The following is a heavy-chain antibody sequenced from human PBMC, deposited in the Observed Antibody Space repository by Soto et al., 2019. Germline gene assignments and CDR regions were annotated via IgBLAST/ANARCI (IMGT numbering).Heavy chain of an antibody. V-gene: IGHV3-73*01. D-gene: IGHD3-3*01. Sequence: EVQLVESGGGLVQPGGSLKLSCAASGFTFSGSALHWVRQASGKGLEWVGRIRSKGNNYATAYGASLKGRFTISRDDSXNTAYLQMNSLNTEDTAVYYCSRQASDFWSGKPQYYMDVWGKGTTVTVSS. CDR3: SRQASDFWSGKPQYYMDV. CDR1: GFTFSGSA. CDR2: IRSKGNNYAT. J-gene: IGHJ6*03.